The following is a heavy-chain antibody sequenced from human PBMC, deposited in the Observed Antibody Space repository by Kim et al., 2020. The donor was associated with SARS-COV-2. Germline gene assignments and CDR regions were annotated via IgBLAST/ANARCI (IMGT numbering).Heavy chain of an antibody. Sequence: RDRPSFQGQCTISADKSISTAYLQWSSLKASDTAMYYCASAYSSSWYYFDYWGQGTLVTVSS. V-gene: IGHV5-51*01. D-gene: IGHD6-13*01. J-gene: IGHJ4*02. CDR3: ASAYSSSWYYFDY.